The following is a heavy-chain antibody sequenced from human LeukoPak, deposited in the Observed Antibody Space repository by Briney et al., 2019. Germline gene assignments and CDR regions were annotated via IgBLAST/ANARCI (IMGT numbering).Heavy chain of an antibody. CDR2: IYHTGTI. V-gene: IGHV4-38-2*01. CDR3: ARLTRLTLIRGVTGYHSLDV. CDR1: GYSINSGYF. D-gene: IGHD3-10*01. Sequence: SETLSLTCAVSGYSINSGYFWGWIRQSPGKGLQWVGSIYHTGTINYNPSFKSRVTISVDTSRNHFSLNLSSVTAADTAVYFCARLTRLTLIRGVTGYHSLDVWGKGTKVTVTS. J-gene: IGHJ6*04.